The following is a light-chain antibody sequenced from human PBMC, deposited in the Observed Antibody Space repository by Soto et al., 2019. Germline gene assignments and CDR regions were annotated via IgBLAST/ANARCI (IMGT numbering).Light chain of an antibody. J-gene: IGLJ2*01. CDR2: DVT. Sequence: QSALTQPASVSGSPGQSITISCAGTRGDVGGYNYVSWYQQHPGNAPNLIIYDVTNRPSGVSDRFSGSKSGNMASLTISGLQAEDEADYYCSSYTSGRPLVVFGGGTKLTVL. CDR1: RGDVGGYNY. CDR3: SSYTSGRPLVV. V-gene: IGLV2-14*01.